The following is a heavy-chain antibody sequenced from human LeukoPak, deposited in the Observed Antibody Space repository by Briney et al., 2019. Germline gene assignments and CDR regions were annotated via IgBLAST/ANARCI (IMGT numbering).Heavy chain of an antibody. J-gene: IGHJ4*02. CDR3: AALTDIVIVPTAFDY. V-gene: IGHV3-48*03. CDR1: GFSFSSYE. CDR2: ISSSGSTI. Sequence: GGSLRLSCAASGFSFSSYEMKWVRQAPGKGLEWVSYISSSGSTIYYADSVKGRFTISRDNAKNSLYLQMNSLRAEDTAVYYCAALTDIVIVPTAFDYWGQGTLVTVSS. D-gene: IGHD2-2*01.